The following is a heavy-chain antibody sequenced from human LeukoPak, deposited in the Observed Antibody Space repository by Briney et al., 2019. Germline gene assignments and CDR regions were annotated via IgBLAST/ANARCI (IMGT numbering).Heavy chain of an antibody. CDR2: ISDGATST. Sequence: GGSLRLSCAASGFTLINFAMTWVRRAPGKGLGWVSTISDGATSTYYADSVKGRFTVSSDNSKNTLYLQMNSLRAEDTALYYCANSHKNAPGVFWGQGTLVSVSS. V-gene: IGHV3-23*01. J-gene: IGHJ4*02. D-gene: IGHD3-16*01. CDR1: GFTLINFA. CDR3: ANSHKNAPGVF.